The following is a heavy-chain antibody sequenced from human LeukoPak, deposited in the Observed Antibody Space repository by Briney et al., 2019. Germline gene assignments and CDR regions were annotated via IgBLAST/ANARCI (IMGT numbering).Heavy chain of an antibody. CDR3: ARERGYSGYDYFIDSPSDY. J-gene: IGHJ4*02. D-gene: IGHD5-12*01. Sequence: GGSLRLSCAASGFTFSSYSMNWVRQAPGKGLEWVSYIRSSSSTIYYADSVKGRFTISRDDAKNSLYLQMNSLRAEDTAVYYCARERGYSGYDYFIDSPSDYWGQGTLVTVSS. V-gene: IGHV3-48*01. CDR1: GFTFSSYS. CDR2: IRSSSSTI.